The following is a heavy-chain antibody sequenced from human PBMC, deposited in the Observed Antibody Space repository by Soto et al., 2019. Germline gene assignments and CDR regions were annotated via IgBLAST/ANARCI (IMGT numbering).Heavy chain of an antibody. CDR3: ARRYGYSFDY. CDR1: GGSISSYY. J-gene: IGHJ4*02. D-gene: IGHD1-1*01. CDR2: IYNSGRT. V-gene: IGHV4-59*08. Sequence: QVQLQESGPGLVKPSETLSLTCTVSGGSISSYYWSWIRQPPGKGLEWIGYIYNSGRTNYNPSLKSRVTISVDASKNQFSLKLSSVTGADTAVYYCARRYGYSFDYWGQGTLVTVSS.